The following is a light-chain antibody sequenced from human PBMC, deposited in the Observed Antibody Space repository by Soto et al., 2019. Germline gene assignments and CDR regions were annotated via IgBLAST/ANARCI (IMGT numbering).Light chain of an antibody. CDR1: SSNIGSNS. Sequence: QSVLTQPPSASGTPGQRVTISCSGSSSNIGSNSVNWYQQLPGTAPKLLIYSDNQRPSGVPVRFSGSKSGTSASLAISGLQSDDEADYCYATWDDSLDGLYVFGTGTKRTVL. V-gene: IGLV1-44*01. CDR2: SDN. CDR3: ATWDDSLDGLYV. J-gene: IGLJ1*01.